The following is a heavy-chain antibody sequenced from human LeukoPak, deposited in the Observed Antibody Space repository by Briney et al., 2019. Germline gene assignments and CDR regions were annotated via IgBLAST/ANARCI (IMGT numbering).Heavy chain of an antibody. J-gene: IGHJ6*03. V-gene: IGHV3-30*02. Sequence: GGSLRLSCAASGFTFSSYGMHWVRQAPGKGLEWVAFIRYDGSNKYYADSVKGRFTISRDNSKNTLYLQMDSLRGEDTAVYYCAGGGFGEAYYYYYYMDVWGKGTTVTVPS. CDR1: GFTFSSYG. D-gene: IGHD3-10*01. CDR3: AGGGFGEAYYYYYYMDV. CDR2: IRYDGSNK.